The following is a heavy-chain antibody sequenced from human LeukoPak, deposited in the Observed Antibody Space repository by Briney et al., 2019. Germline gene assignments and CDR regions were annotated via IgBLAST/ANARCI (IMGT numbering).Heavy chain of an antibody. D-gene: IGHD3-22*01. Sequence: SETLSLTCTVSGGSISSIDYYWGWVRQPPGKGLEWIGTIFYNGATQYNPSLESRIAMGVDKSMNQFSLKLTSVTAADTAVYFCARETRFDDSSGHTTGYWGQGTLVTVSS. V-gene: IGHV4-39*01. J-gene: IGHJ4*02. CDR2: IFYNGAT. CDR3: ARETRFDDSSGHTTGY. CDR1: GGSISSIDYY.